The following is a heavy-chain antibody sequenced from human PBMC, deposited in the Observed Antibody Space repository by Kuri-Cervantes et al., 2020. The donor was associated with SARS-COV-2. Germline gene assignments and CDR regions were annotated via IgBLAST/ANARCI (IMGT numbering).Heavy chain of an antibody. D-gene: IGHD6-13*01. CDR2: INPNSGGT. J-gene: IGHJ3*02. CDR3: ARGWQQQLVGDAFDI. CDR1: GYTFTGYY. Sequence: ASVKVSCKASGYTFTGYYMHWVRQAPGQGLEWMGWINPNSGGTNYAQKFQGRVTMTRDTSISTAYMELSSLRSEDTAVYYCARGWQQQLVGDAFDIWGQGTMVTVSS. V-gene: IGHV1-2*02.